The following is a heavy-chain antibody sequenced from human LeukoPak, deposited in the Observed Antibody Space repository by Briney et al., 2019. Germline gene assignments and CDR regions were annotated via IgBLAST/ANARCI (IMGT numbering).Heavy chain of an antibody. J-gene: IGHJ4*02. CDR2: INHSGST. V-gene: IGHV4-34*01. CDR3: ARHFRQVAEFDY. CDR1: GGSFSGYY. Sequence: PSETLSLTCAVYGGSFSGYYWSWIRQPPGKGLEWIGEINHSGSTNYNPSLKSRVTISVDTSKNQFSLNLSSVTATDTGVYYCARHFRQVAEFDYWGQGTLVTVSS. D-gene: IGHD5-12*01.